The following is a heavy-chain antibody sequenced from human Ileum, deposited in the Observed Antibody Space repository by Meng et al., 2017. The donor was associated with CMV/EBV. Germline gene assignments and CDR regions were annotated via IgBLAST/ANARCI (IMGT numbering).Heavy chain of an antibody. CDR2: IYYSGST. Sequence: QAQLQDPGPGLVTPSQTLSLPCTVSGGSISSGDYYWNWIRQPPGKGLEWIGYIYYSGSTYFNPSLKSRVTITVDTSKNQFSLKLNSVTAADTAVYYCARQEELWGYFDYWGQGTLVTVSS. CDR3: ARQEELWGYFDY. CDR1: GGSISSGDYY. J-gene: IGHJ4*02. D-gene: IGHD1-7*01. V-gene: IGHV4-30-4*08.